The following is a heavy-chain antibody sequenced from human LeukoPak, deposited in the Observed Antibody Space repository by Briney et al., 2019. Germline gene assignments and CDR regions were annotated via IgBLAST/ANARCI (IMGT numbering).Heavy chain of an antibody. D-gene: IGHD6-13*01. CDR3: ARRIGRGSTDYYYYYYMDV. CDR2: IYYSGST. V-gene: IGHV4-39*01. Sequence: SETLSLTCTVSGGSISSSSYYWGWIRQPPGKGLEWIGSIYYSGSTYYNPSLKSRVTISVDTSKNQFSLKLSSVTAADTAVYYCARRIGRGSTDYYYYYYMDVWGKGTTVTVSS. CDR1: GGSISSSSYY. J-gene: IGHJ6*03.